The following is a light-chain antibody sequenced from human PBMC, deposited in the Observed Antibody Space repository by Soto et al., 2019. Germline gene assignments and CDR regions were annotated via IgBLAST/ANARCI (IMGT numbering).Light chain of an antibody. CDR2: DTV. J-gene: IGLJ1*01. V-gene: IGLV7-46*01. Sequence: QPMVSHAPSLTVSPGGTVTLTCGSSTGTVTSGHYPYWFQQKPGQAPRTLIYDTVKKHSWTPARFSGSLLGGKAALTLSGAQPEDEADYYCLPSYNGPYVCGPGTKVTVL. CDR3: LPSYNGPYV. CDR1: TGTVTSGHY.